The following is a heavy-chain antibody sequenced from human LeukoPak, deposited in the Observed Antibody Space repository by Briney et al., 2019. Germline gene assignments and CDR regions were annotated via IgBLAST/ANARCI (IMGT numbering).Heavy chain of an antibody. D-gene: IGHD3-22*01. CDR1: GFTFDDYA. CDR3: AKEWARLEGDYYDSSGPLDC. CDR2: ISWNSGSI. Sequence: GGSLRLSCAASGFTFDDYAMHWVRQAPGKGLEWVSGISWNSGSIGYADSVKGRFTISRDNSKNSLYLQMNSLRTEDTALYYCAKEWARLEGDYYDSSGPLDCWGQGTLVTVSS. V-gene: IGHV3-9*01. J-gene: IGHJ4*02.